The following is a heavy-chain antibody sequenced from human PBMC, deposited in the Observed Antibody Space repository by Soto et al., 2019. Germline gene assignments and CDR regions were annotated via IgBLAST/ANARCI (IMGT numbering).Heavy chain of an antibody. CDR3: ARARIAAAGLFDY. J-gene: IGHJ4*02. D-gene: IGHD6-13*01. CDR1: GGSISSGDYY. CDR2: IYYSGST. Sequence: SETLSLTCTVSGGSISSGDYYWSWLRQPPGKGLEWIGYIYYSGSTYYNPSLKSRVTISVDTSKNQFSLKLSSVTAADTAVYYCARARIAAAGLFDYRSQRTLVTVSS. V-gene: IGHV4-30-4*01.